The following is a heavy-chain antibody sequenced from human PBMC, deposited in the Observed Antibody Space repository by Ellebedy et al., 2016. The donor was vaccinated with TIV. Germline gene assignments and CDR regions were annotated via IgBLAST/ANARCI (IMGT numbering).Heavy chain of an antibody. CDR2: INSDGSST. D-gene: IGHD3-16*01. J-gene: IGHJ4*02. CDR1: GFTFSSFA. V-gene: IGHV3-23*03. Sequence: GGSLRLSCAASGFTFSSFAMHWVRQPPGKGLEWLSVINSDGSSTYHATSVKGRFTITRDTSKNTLYLQMNRLRTEDTAVYYCAKGSSSGFNYDRVGFEYWGQGTLVTVSP. CDR3: AKGSSSGFNYDRVGFEY.